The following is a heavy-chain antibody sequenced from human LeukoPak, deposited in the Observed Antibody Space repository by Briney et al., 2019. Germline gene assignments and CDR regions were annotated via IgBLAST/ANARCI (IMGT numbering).Heavy chain of an antibody. CDR3: ARLWYYYDSSGYYSYFDY. Sequence: SETLSLTCTVSGGSISSYYWSWIRQPPGKGLEWIGYIYYSGSTNYNPSLKSRVTISVDTSKNQFSLKLSSVSAADTAVYYCARLWYYYDSSGYYSYFDYWGQGTLVTVSS. J-gene: IGHJ4*02. V-gene: IGHV4-59*08. CDR1: GGSISSYY. CDR2: IYYSGST. D-gene: IGHD3-22*01.